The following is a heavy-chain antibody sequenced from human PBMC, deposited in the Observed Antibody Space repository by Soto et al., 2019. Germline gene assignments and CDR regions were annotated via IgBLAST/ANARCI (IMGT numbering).Heavy chain of an antibody. CDR2: INPNSGGT. D-gene: IGHD1-26*01. CDR1: GYTFTGYY. V-gene: IGHV1-2*04. Sequence: QVQLVQSGAEVKKPGASVKVSCKASGYTFTGYYMHWVRQAPGQGLEWMGWINPNSGGTNYAQKFQGWVTMTRDTSISKAYMELSRLRSDDTAVYYCARASAGAPNYFDYWGQGTLVTVSS. J-gene: IGHJ4*02. CDR3: ARASAGAPNYFDY.